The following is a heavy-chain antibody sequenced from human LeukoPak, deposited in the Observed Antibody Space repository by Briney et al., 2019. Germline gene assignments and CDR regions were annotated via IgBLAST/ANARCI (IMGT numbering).Heavy chain of an antibody. CDR1: GGSITQTNY. Sequence: SGTLSLTCGVSGGSITQTNYWPWVRQPPGKGLEWIGEVNLQGSTNYNPSLRGRVAISVDKSENHVSLQLTSVTAADTAVYYCAREGGPYRPLDYSGQGTLVTVSS. V-gene: IGHV4-4*02. J-gene: IGHJ4*02. CDR3: AREGGPYRPLDY. CDR2: VNLQGST.